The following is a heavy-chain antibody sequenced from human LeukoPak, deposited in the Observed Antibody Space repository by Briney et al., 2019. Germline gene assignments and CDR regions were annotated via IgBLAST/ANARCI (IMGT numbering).Heavy chain of an antibody. J-gene: IGHJ4*02. CDR3: ARLMGYSYGLLYFDY. V-gene: IGHV1-3*01. CDR1: GYIFTNYA. Sequence: ASVKVSCKASGYIFTNYAMHWVRQAPGQRLEWMGRISGGSGDTKYSQKFQDRVTITRDTSASTAYMELSSLRSDDTAVYYCARLMGYSYGLLYFDYWGQGTLVTVSS. D-gene: IGHD5-18*01. CDR2: ISGGSGDT.